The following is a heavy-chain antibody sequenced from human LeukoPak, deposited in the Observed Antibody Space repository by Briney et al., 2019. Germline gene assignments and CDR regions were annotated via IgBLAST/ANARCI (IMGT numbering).Heavy chain of an antibody. CDR3: ARDFSKYCSGGSCPIDY. CDR1: GYTFTSYG. Sequence: ASVKVSCKASGYTFTSYGISWVRQAPGQGLEWMGWISAYNGNTNYAQKLQGRVTMTTDTSTSTAYMELRSLRSDDTAVYYCARDFSKYCSGGSCPIDYWGQGTLVTVSS. J-gene: IGHJ4*02. CDR2: ISAYNGNT. D-gene: IGHD2-15*01. V-gene: IGHV1-18*01.